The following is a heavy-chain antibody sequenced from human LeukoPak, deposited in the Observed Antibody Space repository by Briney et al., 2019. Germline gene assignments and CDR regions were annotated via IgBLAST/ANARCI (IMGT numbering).Heavy chain of an antibody. D-gene: IGHD3-10*01. Sequence: ASVKVSCKASGYTFTSYAMNWVRQAPGQGLEFMGWINTGTGNPTYAQGFTGRFVFSLDTSVSTAYLQISTLKPEDTAVYYCASFGAHSFDYWGQGTLVTVSS. CDR3: ASFGAHSFDY. J-gene: IGHJ4*02. V-gene: IGHV7-4-1*02. CDR1: GYTFTSYA. CDR2: INTGTGNP.